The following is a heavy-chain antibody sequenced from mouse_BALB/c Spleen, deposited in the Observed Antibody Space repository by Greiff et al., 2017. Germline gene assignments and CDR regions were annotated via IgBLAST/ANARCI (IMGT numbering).Heavy chain of an antibody. D-gene: IGHD1-1*01. CDR2: IYPGNSDT. CDR1: GYTFTSYW. J-gene: IGHJ3*01. Sequence: VQLQQSGTVLARPGASVKMSCKASGYTFTSYWMHWVKQRPGQGLEWIGAIYPGNSDTSYNQKFKGKAKLTAVTSTSTAYMELSSLTNEDSAVYYCTRAGIYYGSSPPFAYWGQGTLVTVSA. V-gene: IGHV1-5*01. CDR3: TRAGIYYGSSPPFAY.